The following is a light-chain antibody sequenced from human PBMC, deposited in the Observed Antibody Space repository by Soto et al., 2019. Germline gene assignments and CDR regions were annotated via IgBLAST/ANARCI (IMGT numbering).Light chain of an antibody. CDR3: QQYASYRT. CDR2: KAS. Sequence: DIQMTQSPSTLSASVGDRVTITCRASQSISSWLAWYQQKPGKAPKLLIYKASTLESGVPSRFSGGGSGTEFPLTISSLLPDDFATYYCQQYASYRTFGQGTKVEIK. CDR1: QSISSW. J-gene: IGKJ1*01. V-gene: IGKV1-5*03.